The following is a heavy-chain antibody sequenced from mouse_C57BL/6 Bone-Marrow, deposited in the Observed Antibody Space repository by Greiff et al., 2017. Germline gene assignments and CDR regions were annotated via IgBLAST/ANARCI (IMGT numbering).Heavy chain of an antibody. CDR2: IYPRSGNT. CDR1: GYTFTSYG. Sequence: VKLMESGAELARPGASVKLSCKASGYTFTSYGISWVKQRPGQGLEWIGEIYPRSGNTYYNEKFKGKATLTADKSSSTAYMELRSLTSTDSAVYFCARWDDYDGGYFDYWGQGTTLTVSA. CDR3: ARWDDYDGGYFDY. D-gene: IGHD2-4*01. V-gene: IGHV1-81*01. J-gene: IGHJ2*01.